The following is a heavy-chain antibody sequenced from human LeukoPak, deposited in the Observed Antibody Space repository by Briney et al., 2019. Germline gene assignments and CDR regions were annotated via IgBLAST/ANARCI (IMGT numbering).Heavy chain of an antibody. J-gene: IGHJ3*02. CDR3: ARDLTGGDYVRGAFDI. CDR2: ISSSSYI. CDR1: GFTFSSYS. Sequence: PGGSLRLSCAASGFTFSSYSMNWVRQAPGKGLEWVSSISSSSYIYYADSVKGRFTISRDNAKNSLYLQMNSLRAEDTAVYYCARDLTGGDYVRGAFDIWGQGTMVTVSS. D-gene: IGHD4-17*01. V-gene: IGHV3-21*01.